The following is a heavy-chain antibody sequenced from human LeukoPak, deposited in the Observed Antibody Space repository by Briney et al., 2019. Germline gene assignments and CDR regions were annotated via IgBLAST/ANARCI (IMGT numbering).Heavy chain of an antibody. D-gene: IGHD3-10*01. J-gene: IGHJ5*02. V-gene: IGHV1-2*02. CDR2: INPNSGGT. CDR3: ANEIRGNSMGRGGRRYNWFDP. CDR1: GYTFTGYY. Sequence: ASVKVSCKASGYTFTGYYMHWVRQAPGQGLEWMGWINPNSGGTNYAQKFQGRVTMTRDTSISPAYMELSRLRSDDTAVYYCANEIRGNSMGRGGRRYNWFDPWGQGTLVTASS.